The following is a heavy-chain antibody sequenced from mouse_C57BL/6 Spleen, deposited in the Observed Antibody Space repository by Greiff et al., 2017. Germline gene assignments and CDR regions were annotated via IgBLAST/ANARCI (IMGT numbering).Heavy chain of an antibody. CDR1: GYTFTSYW. CDR2: IAPSDSYT. V-gene: IGHV1-69*01. J-gene: IGHJ3*01. CDR3: ARRDYDFLFAY. Sequence: QVQLQPPGAELVMPGASVKLSCKASGYTFTSYWMHWVKQRPGQGLEWIGEIAPSDSYTNYNQKFKGKSTLTVDKSSSTAYLQLSSLTSEDSAVYYCARRDYDFLFAYWGQGTLVTVAA. D-gene: IGHD2-4*01.